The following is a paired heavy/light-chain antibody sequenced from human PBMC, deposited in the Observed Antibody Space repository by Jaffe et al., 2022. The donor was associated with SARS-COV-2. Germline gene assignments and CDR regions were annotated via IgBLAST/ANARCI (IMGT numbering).Heavy chain of an antibody. V-gene: IGHV3-21*02. CDR1: GFSFSYYA. Sequence: EVQLVESGGGLVKPGGSLRLSCDASGFSFSYYAMDWVRQAPGKGLEWVSSISPRSDYIYYADSVKGRFTTSRDNAKNSLYLQLNSLGVEDTAVYYCARHQLSNGYYWDFWGMGTLVAVSS. CDR2: ISPRSDYI. D-gene: IGHD3-22*01. CDR3: ARHQLSNGYYWDF. J-gene: IGHJ4*02.
Light chain of an antibody. Sequence: EIVLTQSPGILSLSPGERATLSCRASQSVSSICLAWYQQNPGQAPRLLIHGASNRATGIPDRFSGSGSGTHFTLTISRLEPEDFAVYYCQLYRSSPYGWTFGQGTKVEI. CDR2: GAS. V-gene: IGKV3-20*01. J-gene: IGKJ1*01. CDR3: QLYRSSPYGWT. CDR1: QSVSSIC.